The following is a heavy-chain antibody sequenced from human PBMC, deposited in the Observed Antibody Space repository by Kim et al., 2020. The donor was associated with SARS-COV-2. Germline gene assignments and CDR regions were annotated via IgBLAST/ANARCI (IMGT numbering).Heavy chain of an antibody. J-gene: IGHJ6*02. CDR3: ARGNYYESVSLSDYYNGMDV. D-gene: IGHD3-10*01. CDR2: ISYDGRNK. V-gene: IGHV3-30-3*01. CDR1: GLSFDSSA. Sequence: GGSLRLSCVASGLSFDSSAMNWVRQAPGKGLEWVAVISYDGRNKEYADSVKGRLSVSRDNSKSTLYLQMSSLRVEDTAVYYCARGNYYESVSLSDYYNGMDVWGQGTTVTVSS.